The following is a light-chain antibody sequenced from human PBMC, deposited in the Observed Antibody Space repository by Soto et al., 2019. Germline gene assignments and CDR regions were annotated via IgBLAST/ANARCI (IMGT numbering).Light chain of an antibody. J-gene: IGLJ1*01. CDR1: SSDVGIYNY. V-gene: IGLV2-14*01. Sequence: QSALTQPASGSGSPGQSIAISCTGSSSDVGIYNYVSWYQQHPGKVPKLIIYEVTNRPSGVSNRFSGSKSGNTASLTNSGLQAEDEADYYCSSYTTSSTRVFGTGTKLTVL. CDR2: EVT. CDR3: SSYTTSSTRV.